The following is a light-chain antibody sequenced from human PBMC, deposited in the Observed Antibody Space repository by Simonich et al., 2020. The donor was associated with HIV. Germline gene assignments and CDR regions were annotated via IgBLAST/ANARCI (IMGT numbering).Light chain of an antibody. V-gene: IGKV1-NL1*01. CDR2: AAS. Sequence: DIQMTQSPSSLSASVGDRVTITCRASQGISNSLAWYQQKPGKAPKLLLYAASRLESGVPSRFSGSGSGTEFTLTISSLQPDDFATYYCQHYNSYPTWTFGQGTKVEIK. CDR1: QGISNS. J-gene: IGKJ1*01. CDR3: QHYNSYPTWT.